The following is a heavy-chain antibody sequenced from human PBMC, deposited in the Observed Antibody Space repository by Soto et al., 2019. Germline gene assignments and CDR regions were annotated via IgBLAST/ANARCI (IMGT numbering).Heavy chain of an antibody. Sequence: ASVKVSCKASGYTLTGYYMHWVRQAPGQGLEWMGWINPNSGGTNYAQKFQGWVTMTRDTSISTAYMELSRLRSDDTAVYYCARACSSTSCYPGYSSSSHYYYYGMDVWGQGTTVTVSS. V-gene: IGHV1-2*04. CDR3: ARACSSTSCYPGYSSSSHYYYYGMDV. D-gene: IGHD2-2*01. J-gene: IGHJ6*02. CDR1: GYTLTGYY. CDR2: INPNSGGT.